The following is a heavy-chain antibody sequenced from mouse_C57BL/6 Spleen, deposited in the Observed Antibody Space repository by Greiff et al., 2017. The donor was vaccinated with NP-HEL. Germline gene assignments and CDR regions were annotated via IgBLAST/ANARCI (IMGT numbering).Heavy chain of an antibody. CDR3: ARSPYYGSSHFDY. V-gene: IGHV1-85*01. J-gene: IGHJ2*01. CDR2: IYPRDGST. CDR1: GYTFTSYD. D-gene: IGHD1-1*01. Sequence: QVQLQQSGPELVKPGASVKLSCKASGYTFTSYDINWVKQRPGQGLEWIGWIYPRDGSTKYNEKFKGKATLPVDTSSSTAYMELHSLTSEDSAVYFCARSPYYGSSHFDYWGQGTTLTVSS.